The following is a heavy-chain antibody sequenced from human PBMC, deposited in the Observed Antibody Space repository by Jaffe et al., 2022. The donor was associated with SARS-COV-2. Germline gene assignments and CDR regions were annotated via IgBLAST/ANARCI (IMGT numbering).Heavy chain of an antibody. CDR1: GGSISSGSYY. D-gene: IGHD5-12*01. CDR2: IYTSGST. J-gene: IGHJ4*02. V-gene: IGHV4-61*02. Sequence: QVQLQESGPGLVKPSQTLSLTCTVSGGSISSGSYYWSWIRQPAGKGLEWIGRIYTSGSTNYNPSLKSRVTISVDTSKNQFSLKLSSVTAADTAVYYCAREGGSGYRIDYWGQGTLVTVSS. CDR3: AREGGSGYRIDY.